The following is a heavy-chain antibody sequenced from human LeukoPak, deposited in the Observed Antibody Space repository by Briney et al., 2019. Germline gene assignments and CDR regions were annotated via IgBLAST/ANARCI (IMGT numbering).Heavy chain of an antibody. J-gene: IGHJ5*02. CDR2: INSDGSST. V-gene: IGHV3-74*01. CDR1: GFTFSSYW. D-gene: IGHD4-23*01. Sequence: PGGSLRLSCAASGFTFSSYWMHWVRQAPGKGLVWVSRINSDGSSTSYADSVKGRFTISRDNAKNTLYLQMNSLRAEDTAVYYCARGPLDYGGNSRGNWFDPWGQGTLVTVSS. CDR3: ARGPLDYGGNSRGNWFDP.